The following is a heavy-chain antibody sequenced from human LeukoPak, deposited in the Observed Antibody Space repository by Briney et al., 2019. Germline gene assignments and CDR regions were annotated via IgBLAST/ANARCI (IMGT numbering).Heavy chain of an antibody. D-gene: IGHD3-3*01. Sequence: PSETLSLTCAVSGGSFTGYYWSWIRQAPGKGLEWIGEIHYRGSTTYNPSLRSRVTISRDTSENQFSLKLSSVTAADTAVYYCARGILEYYYFDLWGRGTLVTFSS. J-gene: IGHJ2*01. CDR2: IHYRGST. CDR1: GGSFTGYY. CDR3: ARGILEYYYFDL. V-gene: IGHV4-34*01.